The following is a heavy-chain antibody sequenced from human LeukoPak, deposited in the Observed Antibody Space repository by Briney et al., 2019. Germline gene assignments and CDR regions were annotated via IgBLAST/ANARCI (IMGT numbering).Heavy chain of an antibody. CDR1: GGSISSGGYS. CDR2: IYHSGST. D-gene: IGHD2-15*01. V-gene: IGHV4-30-2*05. J-gene: IGHJ3*02. Sequence: SQTLSLTCAVSGGSISSGGYSWSWIRQPPGKGLEWIGYIYHSGSTYYNPSLKSRVTISVDTSTNQFSLKLSSVTAADTAVYYCARNIVVVVAAIDAFDIWGQGTMVTVSS. CDR3: ARNIVVVVAAIDAFDI.